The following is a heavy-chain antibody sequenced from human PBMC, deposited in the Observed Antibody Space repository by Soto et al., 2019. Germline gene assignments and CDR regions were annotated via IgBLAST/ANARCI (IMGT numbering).Heavy chain of an antibody. J-gene: IGHJ5*02. CDR2: INAGNGNT. V-gene: IGHV1-3*05. CDR3: ARGRQQLNWFDP. CDR1: GYTFTSYA. D-gene: IGHD6-13*01. Sequence: QVQLVQSGAEEKKPGASVKVSCKASGYTFTSYAMHWVRQAPGQRLEWMGWINAGNGNTKYSQKFQGRVTITRDTSASSAYMELSSLRSEDTAVYYCARGRQQLNWFDPWGQGSLVTVSS.